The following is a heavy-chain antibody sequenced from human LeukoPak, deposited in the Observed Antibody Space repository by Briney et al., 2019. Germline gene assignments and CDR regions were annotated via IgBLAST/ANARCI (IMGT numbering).Heavy chain of an antibody. V-gene: IGHV4-59*01. CDR2: IYYSGST. J-gene: IGHJ4*02. CDR3: ARAFGFWSGYPFDY. CDR1: GGSISRYY. D-gene: IGHD3-3*01. Sequence: SETLSLTCTVSGGSISRYYCSWIRQPPGKGLEWIGYIYYSGSTNYNPSLKSRVTISVDTSKNQFSLKLSSVTAADTAVYYCARAFGFWSGYPFDYWGQGTLVTVSS.